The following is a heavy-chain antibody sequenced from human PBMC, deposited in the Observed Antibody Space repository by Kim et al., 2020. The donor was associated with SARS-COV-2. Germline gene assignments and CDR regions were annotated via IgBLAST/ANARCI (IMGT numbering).Heavy chain of an antibody. Sequence: ASVKVSCKASGYTFTSYGISWVRQAPGQGLEWMGWISAYNGNTNYAQKLQGRVTMTTDTSTSTAYMELRSLRSDDTAVYYCARWSRVDTAMAPGFLRYWGQGTLVTVSS. V-gene: IGHV1-18*01. CDR3: ARWSRVDTAMAPGFLRY. D-gene: IGHD5-18*01. J-gene: IGHJ4*02. CDR2: ISAYNGNT. CDR1: GYTFTSYG.